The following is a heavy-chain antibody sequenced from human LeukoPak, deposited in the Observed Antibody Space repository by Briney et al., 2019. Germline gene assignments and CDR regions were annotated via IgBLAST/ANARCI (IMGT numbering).Heavy chain of an antibody. CDR2: ISGSGGST. J-gene: IGHJ4*02. D-gene: IGHD2-21*02. V-gene: IGHV3-23*01. CDR3: AKDPPTACGGDCYIYFDY. CDR1: GFTFSSYA. Sequence: PGRSLRLSCAASGFTFSSYAMSWVRQAPGKGLEWVSAISGSGGSTYYADSVKGRFTISRDNSKNTLYLQMNSLRAEDTAVYYCAKDPPTACGGDCYIYFDYWGQGTLVTVSS.